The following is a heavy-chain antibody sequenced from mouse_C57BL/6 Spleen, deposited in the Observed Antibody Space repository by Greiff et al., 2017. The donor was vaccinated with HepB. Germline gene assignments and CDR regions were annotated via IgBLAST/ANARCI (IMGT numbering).Heavy chain of an antibody. CDR1: GYNFTSYT. J-gene: IGHJ2*01. Sequence: QVQLQQSGAELVRPGASVKMSCTASGYNFTSYTMHWVKQRPGQGLEWIGYINPSSGYTKYTQKFKDKATLTADKSSSTAYLQLSSLTSEDSAVYYCAKYACYYFDDWGQGTTLTVSS. D-gene: IGHD6-5*01. CDR3: AKYACYYFDD. V-gene: IGHV1-4*01. CDR2: INPSSGYT.